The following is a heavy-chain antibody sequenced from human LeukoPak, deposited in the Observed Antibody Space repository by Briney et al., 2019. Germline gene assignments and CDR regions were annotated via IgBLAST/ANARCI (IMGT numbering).Heavy chain of an antibody. CDR3: ARVGSTYQVGAKDFDY. J-gene: IGHJ4*02. CDR2: ISPSGGST. CDR1: GYTFTSCY. D-gene: IGHD1-26*01. Sequence: ASVKVSCKASGYTFTSCYMHWVRRAPGQGLEWMGIISPSGGSTSYAQKFQGRVTMTRDTSTSTVYMELSSLRSEDTAVYYCARVGSTYQVGAKDFDYWGQGTLVTVSS. V-gene: IGHV1-46*03.